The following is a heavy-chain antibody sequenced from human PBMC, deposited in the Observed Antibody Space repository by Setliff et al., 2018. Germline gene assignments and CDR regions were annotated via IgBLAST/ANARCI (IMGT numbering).Heavy chain of an antibody. CDR1: GFSLSTDGVG. CDR2: IYWDDDK. J-gene: IGHJ4*02. D-gene: IGHD3-22*01. V-gene: IGHV2-5*02. Sequence: SGPTLVNPTQTLTLTCTFSGFSLSTDGVGVGWIRQPPGKALEWLALIYWDDDKRYSPSLKSRLTITKDTSKNQVVLTMTNMDPVDTATYYCAHRRGDYYDSSGYYYDYWGQGTLVTVSS. CDR3: AHRRGDYYDSSGYYYDY.